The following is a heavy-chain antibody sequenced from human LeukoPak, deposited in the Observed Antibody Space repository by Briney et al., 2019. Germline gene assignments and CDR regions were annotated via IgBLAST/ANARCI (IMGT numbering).Heavy chain of an antibody. CDR3: ARAQTPPPYCSGGSCYTLGPYYFDY. J-gene: IGHJ4*02. V-gene: IGHV1-18*01. CDR1: GYTFTIYG. CDR2: ISAYNGNT. Sequence: ASVKVSFKASGYTFTIYGISWVRQAPGQGLEWMGWISAYNGNTNYAQKLQGRVTITTDTSTSTAYMELRSLRSDDTAVYYCARAQTPPPYCSGGSCYTLGPYYFDYWGQGTLVTVSS. D-gene: IGHD2-15*01.